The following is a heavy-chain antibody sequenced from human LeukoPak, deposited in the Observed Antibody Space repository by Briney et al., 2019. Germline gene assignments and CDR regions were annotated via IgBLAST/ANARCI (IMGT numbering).Heavy chain of an antibody. CDR1: GFTFSNYA. CDR3: AKGSAAGRPYYFDY. V-gene: IGHV3-23*01. CDR2: VTDSGDDT. Sequence: GGSLRLSCAASGFTFSNYAMSWVRQAPGKGLEWVSAVTDSGDDTYSADSVKGRFTISRDNSKNTLYLQMNSLRAEDTAVYFCAKGSAAGRPYYFDYWGQGAPVTVSS. D-gene: IGHD6-25*01. J-gene: IGHJ4*02.